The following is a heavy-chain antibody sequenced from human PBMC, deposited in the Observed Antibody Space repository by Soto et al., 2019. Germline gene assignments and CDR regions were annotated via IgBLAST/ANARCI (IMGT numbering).Heavy chain of an antibody. D-gene: IGHD6-6*01. Sequence: GASVKVSCKASGYTFTSYYMHWVRQAPGQVLEWMGIINPSGGSTSYAQKFQGRVTITRDTSTSTVYMELSSLRSEDTAVYYCARDLYSSSPTLSLGPDYWGQGTLVTVSS. CDR3: ARDLYSSSPTLSLGPDY. J-gene: IGHJ4*02. V-gene: IGHV1-46*01. CDR2: INPSGGST. CDR1: GYTFTSYY.